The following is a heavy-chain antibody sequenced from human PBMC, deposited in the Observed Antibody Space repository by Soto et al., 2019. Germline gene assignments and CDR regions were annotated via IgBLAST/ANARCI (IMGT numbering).Heavy chain of an antibody. V-gene: IGHV3-30*18. Sequence: GGSLRLSCAASGFTFSSYGMHWVRQAPGKGLEWVAVISYDGSNKYYADSVKGRFTISRDNSKNTLYLQMNSLRAEDTAVYYCAKDFGDEYSRSDDAFDIWGQGTMVTV. J-gene: IGHJ3*02. CDR2: ISYDGSNK. CDR1: GFTFSSYG. D-gene: IGHD6-6*01. CDR3: AKDFGDEYSRSDDAFDI.